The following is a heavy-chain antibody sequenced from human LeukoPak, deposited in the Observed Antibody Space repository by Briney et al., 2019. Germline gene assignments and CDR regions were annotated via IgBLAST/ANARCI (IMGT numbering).Heavy chain of an antibody. Sequence: GGSLRLSWAASGFTFNTFNMNWVRQAPGKGLEWVSSITSGGDYIYYADSVKGRFTISRDNSKNTLYLQMNSLRAEDTAVYYCARHPEPGYCSSTSCHESYFDYWGQGTLVTVSS. CDR2: ITSGGDYI. V-gene: IGHV3-21*04. CDR3: ARHPEPGYCSSTSCHESYFDY. CDR1: GFTFNTFN. J-gene: IGHJ4*02. D-gene: IGHD2-2*01.